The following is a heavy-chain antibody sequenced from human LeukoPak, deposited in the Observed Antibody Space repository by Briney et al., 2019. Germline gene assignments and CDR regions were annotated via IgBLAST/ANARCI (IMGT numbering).Heavy chain of an antibody. J-gene: IGHJ4*02. D-gene: IGHD5-12*01. CDR2: ISSDGSKK. Sequence: GGSLRLSCAASGFTFSSYWMSWVRQAPGKGLEWVAVISSDGSKKYYADSVQGRFTISRDNSKNTLDLQMNSLRTEDTAVYYCAKDLDRFSGSTYDVYWGPGTLVTVSS. CDR1: GFTFSSYW. V-gene: IGHV3-30*18. CDR3: AKDLDRFSGSTYDVY.